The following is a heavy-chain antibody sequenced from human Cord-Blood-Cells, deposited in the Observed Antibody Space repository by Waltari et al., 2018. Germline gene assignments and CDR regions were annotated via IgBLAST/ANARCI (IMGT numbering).Heavy chain of an antibody. CDR2: ISSSSYI. J-gene: IGHJ6*02. D-gene: IGHD6-13*01. CDR1: GFTFSSYS. Sequence: EVQLVESGGGLVKPGGSLRLSCAASGFTFSSYSMNWVRQAPGKGLELCSSISSSSYIYYADSVKGRFTISRDNAKNSLYLQMNSLRAEDTAVYYCARDSSSSWYYYYYGMDVWGQGTTVTVSS. V-gene: IGHV3-21*01. CDR3: ARDSSSSWYYYYYGMDV.